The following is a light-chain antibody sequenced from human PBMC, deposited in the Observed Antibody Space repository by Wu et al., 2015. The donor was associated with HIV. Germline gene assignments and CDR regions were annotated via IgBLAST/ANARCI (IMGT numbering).Light chain of an antibody. CDR1: QSLNID. V-gene: IGKV3-15*01. CDR3: QQYYFFPLT. CDR2: KTS. Sequence: EIVMTQSPATLSVSPGERATLSCRASQSLNIDVAWYQHKPGQAPRLLIYKTSTRATGVPTRFTASGSGTEFTLTISSLQSEDSAVYYCQQYYFFPLTFGGGTKVEIK. J-gene: IGKJ4*01.